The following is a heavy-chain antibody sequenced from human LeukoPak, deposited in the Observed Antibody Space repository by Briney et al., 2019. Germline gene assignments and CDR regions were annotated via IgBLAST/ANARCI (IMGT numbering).Heavy chain of an antibody. CDR3: SRGGGSSES. J-gene: IGHJ5*02. V-gene: IGHV3-74*01. CDR2: INSDGSST. CDR1: GFTFSSYW. Sequence: GGSLRLSCAASGFTFSSYWMNWVRQAPGKGLVWVSRINSDGSSTSYADSVKGRFTISRDNAKNSLYLQMSSLRVEDTAVYYCSRGGGSSESWGQGTLVTVSS. D-gene: IGHD1-26*01.